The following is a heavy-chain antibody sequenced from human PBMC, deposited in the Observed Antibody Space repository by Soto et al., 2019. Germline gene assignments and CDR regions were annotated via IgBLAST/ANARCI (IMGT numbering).Heavy chain of an antibody. CDR3: AKTKEGGFDP. V-gene: IGHV4-59*01. CDR2: FHYSLNT. Sequence: QVQLQESGPGLVRPSETLSLTCTVSGDSITSNYWSWIRQSPGQGLEWIGYFHYSLNTIYNPSLKSRVIISVDTSKNQFFLKLTSVTAADTAMYYCAKTKEGGFDPWGQGILVTVSS. D-gene: IGHD3-16*01. J-gene: IGHJ5*02. CDR1: GDSITSNY.